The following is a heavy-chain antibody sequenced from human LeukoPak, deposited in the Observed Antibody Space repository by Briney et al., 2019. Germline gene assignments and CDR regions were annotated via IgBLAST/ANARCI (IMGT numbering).Heavy chain of an antibody. CDR2: IYYSGST. CDR1: GGSISSGGYY. Sequence: SETLSLTCTVSGGSISSGGYYWSWIRQHPGKGLEWIGYIYYSGSTYYNPFLKSRVTISVDTSKNQFSLKLSSVTAADTAVYYCASKGDYYDSSGYPFGAFDIWGQGTMVTVSS. CDR3: ASKGDYYDSSGYPFGAFDI. J-gene: IGHJ3*02. D-gene: IGHD3-22*01. V-gene: IGHV4-31*03.